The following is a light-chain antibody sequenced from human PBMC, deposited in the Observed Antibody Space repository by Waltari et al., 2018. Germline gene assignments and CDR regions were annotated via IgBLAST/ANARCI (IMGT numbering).Light chain of an antibody. V-gene: IGLV2-23*02. Sequence: QSALTQPASVSGSPGQSITISCTGTSSDVGSYNLVSWYQQHPGKAPKLMIDEVSKRPSGLSNRFSGSKSGNTASLTISGLQAEDEADYYCCSYAGSSTLVVFGGGTKLTVL. CDR3: CSYAGSSTLVV. CDR2: EVS. CDR1: SSDVGSYNL. J-gene: IGLJ2*01.